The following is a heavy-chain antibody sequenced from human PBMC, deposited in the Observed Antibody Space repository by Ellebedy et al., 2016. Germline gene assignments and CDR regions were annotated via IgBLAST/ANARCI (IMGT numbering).Heavy chain of an antibody. Sequence: GESLKISCAASGFTFSSYSMNWVRQAPGKGLEWVSSISSSSSYIYYADSVKGRFTISRDNAKNSLYLQMNSLRAEDTAVYYCARISNGDYVFFPQYYFDYWGQGTLVTVSS. CDR1: GFTFSSYS. D-gene: IGHD4-17*01. V-gene: IGHV3-21*01. CDR3: ARISNGDYVFFPQYYFDY. CDR2: ISSSSSYI. J-gene: IGHJ4*02.